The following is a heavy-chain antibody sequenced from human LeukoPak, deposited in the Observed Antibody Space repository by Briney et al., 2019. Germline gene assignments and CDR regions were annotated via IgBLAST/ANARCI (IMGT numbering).Heavy chain of an antibody. CDR3: AKDGGYSYGQYYFDY. CDR2: IRGIGGST. CDR1: GFTFTSHA. D-gene: IGHD5-18*01. J-gene: IGHJ4*02. V-gene: IGHV3-23*01. Sequence: SLRLSCAASGFTFTSHAMSWVRQPPGKGLEWVAAIRGIGGSTYYADSVKGRFTISRDNSKNTLYLQMNSLRAEDTAVYYCAKDGGYSYGQYYFDYWGQGTLVTVSS.